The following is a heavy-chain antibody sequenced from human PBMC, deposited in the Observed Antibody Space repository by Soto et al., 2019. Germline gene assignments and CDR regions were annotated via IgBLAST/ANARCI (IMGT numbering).Heavy chain of an antibody. CDR1: GFTFSSYS. Sequence: GGSLRLSCAASGFTFSSYSMNWVRQAPGKGLEWVSSISSSSSYIYYADSVKGRFTISRDNAKNSLYLQMNSLRAEDTAVYYCARGSSSSDSVIMTPRYWGQGTLVTVSS. D-gene: IGHD6-6*01. CDR3: ARGSSSSDSVIMTPRY. V-gene: IGHV3-21*01. J-gene: IGHJ4*02. CDR2: ISSSSSYI.